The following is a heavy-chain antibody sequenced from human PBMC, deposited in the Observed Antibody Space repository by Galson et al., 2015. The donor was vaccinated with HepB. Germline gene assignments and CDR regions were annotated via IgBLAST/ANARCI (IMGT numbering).Heavy chain of an antibody. J-gene: IGHJ4*02. V-gene: IGHV5-51*01. CDR3: GRWRHQDSTGYYRFDY. CDR2: IYPGDSDT. CDR1: GYSFSNYW. Sequence: QSGAEVKKPGESLKISCKGSGYSFSNYWIGWVRQLPGKGLEWMGIIYPGDSDTKYSPSFQGRVTISADKSVSTAYLQWSSLKASDTVMYYCGRWRHQDSTGYYRFDYWGQGTLVTVSS. D-gene: IGHD3-22*01.